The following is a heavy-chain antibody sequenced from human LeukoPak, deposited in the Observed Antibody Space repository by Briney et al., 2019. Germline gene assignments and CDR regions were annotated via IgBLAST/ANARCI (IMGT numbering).Heavy chain of an antibody. V-gene: IGHV1-2*02. D-gene: IGHD3-22*01. J-gene: IGHJ4*02. CDR3: ARGPALMYSGYDPYYYYDSSGSDY. Sequence: GASVKVSCKASGYTFTAYYIHWVRQAPGQGLEWMGWINPNSGGTNYAQEFQGRVTMTRDTSISTAYMELSRLRSDDTAVYYCARGPALMYSGYDPYYYYDSSGSDYWGQGTLVTVSS. CDR2: INPNSGGT. CDR1: GYTFTAYY.